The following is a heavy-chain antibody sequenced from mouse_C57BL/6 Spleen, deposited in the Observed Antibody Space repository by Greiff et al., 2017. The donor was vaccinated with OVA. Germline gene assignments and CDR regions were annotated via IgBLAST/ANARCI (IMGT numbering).Heavy chain of an antibody. Sequence: EVQLQESGGDLVKPGGSLKLSCAASGFTFSSYGMSWVRQTPDKRLEWVATISSGGSYTYYPDSVKGRFTISRDNAKNTLYLQMSSLKSEDTAMYYCARHRTGVTDYWGQGTTLTVSS. D-gene: IGHD4-1*01. CDR1: GFTFSSYG. J-gene: IGHJ2*01. CDR2: ISSGGSYT. CDR3: ARHRTGVTDY. V-gene: IGHV5-6*01.